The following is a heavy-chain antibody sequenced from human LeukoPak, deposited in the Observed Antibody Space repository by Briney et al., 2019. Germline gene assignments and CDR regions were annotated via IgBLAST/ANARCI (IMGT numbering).Heavy chain of an antibody. CDR3: AGHHPRNTVDF. D-gene: IGHD2-8*02. V-gene: IGHV4-59*08. Sequence: SSETLSLTCAVYGGSFSGYYWSWIRQPPGKGLEWIAYISDIGSINYNPSLKSRVTISLDTSKNQFSLKLSSVTAADTAVYYCAGHHPRNTVDFWGQGTLVTVSS. J-gene: IGHJ4*02. CDR1: GGSFSGYY. CDR2: ISDIGSI.